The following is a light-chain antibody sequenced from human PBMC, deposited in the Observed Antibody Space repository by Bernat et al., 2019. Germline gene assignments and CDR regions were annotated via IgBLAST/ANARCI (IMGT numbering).Light chain of an antibody. CDR1: SSDVGSYNR. J-gene: IGLJ1*01. V-gene: IGLV2-18*02. CDR3: SSYTSSNTYV. CDR2: EVS. Sequence: QSALTQPPSVSGSPGQSVTISCPGTSSDVGSYNRVSWYQQPPGTAPKLMIYEVSNRPSGVPDRFSGSKSGNTASLTISGLQAEDEADYYCSSYTSSNTYVFGTGTKVTVL.